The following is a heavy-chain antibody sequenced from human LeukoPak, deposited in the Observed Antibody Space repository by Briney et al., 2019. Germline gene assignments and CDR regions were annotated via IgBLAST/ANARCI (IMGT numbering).Heavy chain of an antibody. D-gene: IGHD6-19*01. V-gene: IGHV3-30*04. CDR2: ISYDGGNI. CDR3: ARDPPYRTGWSQNYFDY. CDR1: GFTFDSYA. J-gene: IGHJ4*02. Sequence: GGSLRLSCAPSGFTFDSYAMRWVRQAPGKGLEWVALISYDGGNIYYADSVSGRFTISRDNAQNTLFLQMDSLRAEDTAVYYCARDPPYRTGWSQNYFDYWGQGTLVTVSS.